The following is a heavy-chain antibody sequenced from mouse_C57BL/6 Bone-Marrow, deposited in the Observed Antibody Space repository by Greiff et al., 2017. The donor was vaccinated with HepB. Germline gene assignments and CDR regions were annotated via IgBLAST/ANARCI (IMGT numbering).Heavy chain of an antibody. D-gene: IGHD1-1*01. CDR3: ARRTLSTVPAMDY. Sequence: QVQLQQPGAELVRPGTSVKLSCKASGYTFTSYWMHWVKQRPGQGLEWIGVIDPSDSYTNYNQKFKGKATLTVDTSSSTAYMQLSSLTSEDSAVYYCARRTLSTVPAMDYWGQGTSVTVSS. CDR1: GYTFTSYW. J-gene: IGHJ4*01. V-gene: IGHV1-59*01. CDR2: IDPSDSYT.